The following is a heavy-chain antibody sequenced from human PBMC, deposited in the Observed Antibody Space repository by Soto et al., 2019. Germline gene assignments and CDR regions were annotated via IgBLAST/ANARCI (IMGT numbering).Heavy chain of an antibody. CDR2: ISGSGGST. D-gene: IGHD5-18*01. CDR3: AKGFQRYSYGYKRGYFDY. Sequence: GGSLRLSCAASGFTFSSYAMSWVRQAPGKGLEWVSAISGSGGSTYYADSVKGRFTISRDNSKNTLYLQMNSLRAEDTAVYYCAKGFQRYSYGYKRGYFDYWGQGTLVTVSS. V-gene: IGHV3-23*01. J-gene: IGHJ4*02. CDR1: GFTFSSYA.